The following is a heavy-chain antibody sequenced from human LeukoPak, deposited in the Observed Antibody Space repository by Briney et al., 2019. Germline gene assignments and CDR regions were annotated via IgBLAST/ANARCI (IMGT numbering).Heavy chain of an antibody. CDR1: CSSISSYY. CDR3: ARNIRLGIAAAGTAYFDY. V-gene: IGHV4-4*07. CDR2: LYTSGST. D-gene: IGHD6-13*01. J-gene: IGHJ4*02. Sequence: SETLYLTCTVSCSSISSYYWSWIRQPAGKGLEWIGRLYTSGSTNYNPSLKSRVTMSVDTSKNQFSLKLSSVTAADTAVYYCARNIRLGIAAAGTAYFDYWGQGTLVTVSS.